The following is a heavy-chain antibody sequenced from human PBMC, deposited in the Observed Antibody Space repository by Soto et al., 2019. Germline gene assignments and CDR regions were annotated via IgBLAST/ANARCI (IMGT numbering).Heavy chain of an antibody. CDR3: ARRWGAAVDY. J-gene: IGHJ4*02. D-gene: IGHD1-26*01. Sequence: QVQLQESGPGLVKPSETLSLTCTVSGGSISSYYWSWIRQPPGKGLEWIGYIYYSGSTNYNPSLNTRVSISXDTSKNQFSLKLSSVTAADTAVYYCARRWGAAVDYWGQGTLVTVSS. CDR1: GGSISSYY. V-gene: IGHV4-59*08. CDR2: IYYSGST.